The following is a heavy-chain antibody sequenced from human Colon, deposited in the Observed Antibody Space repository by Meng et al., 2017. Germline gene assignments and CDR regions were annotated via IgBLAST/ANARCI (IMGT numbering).Heavy chain of an antibody. V-gene: IGHV1-18*01. Sequence: ASVKVSCKASGDPFTNYGISWVRQAPGQGLEWMGWITAHSGSTNYAQKFRGRVIMTTDTSTNTAYMELRSLRSDDSAVYYCARDQKYSFGTYFFDSWGQGTLVTVSS. D-gene: IGHD5-18*01. J-gene: IGHJ4*02. CDR2: ITAHSGST. CDR3: ARDQKYSFGTYFFDS. CDR1: GDPFTNYG.